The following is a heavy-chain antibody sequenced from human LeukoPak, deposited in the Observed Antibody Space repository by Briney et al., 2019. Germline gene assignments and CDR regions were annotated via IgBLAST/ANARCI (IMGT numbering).Heavy chain of an antibody. CDR1: GGSFSGYY. CDR2: INHSGST. V-gene: IGHV4-34*01. CDR3: ARMRRQPGGMDV. J-gene: IGHJ6*04. D-gene: IGHD6-13*01. Sequence: SETLSLTCAVYGGSFSGYYWSWIRQPPGKGLEWIGEINHSGSTNYNPSLKSRVTISVDTSKNQFSLKLSSVTAADTAVYYCARMRRQPGGMDVWGKGTTVTVSS.